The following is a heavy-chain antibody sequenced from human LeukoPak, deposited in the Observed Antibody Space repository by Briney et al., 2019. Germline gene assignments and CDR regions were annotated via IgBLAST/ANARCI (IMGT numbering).Heavy chain of an antibody. J-gene: IGHJ4*02. CDR3: TSRQWSGYEGYFDY. V-gene: IGHV6-1*01. D-gene: IGHD6-25*01. Sequence: SQTLSLTCAISGDSISSGSSSWNWFRQSPSRGLEWLGRTYFSSGWHNDYAASLKSRITISPDTSKNQVSLQLNSVTPEDTAVYYCTSRQWSGYEGYFDYWGQGTLVTVSS. CDR2: TYFSSGWHN. CDR1: GDSISSGSSS.